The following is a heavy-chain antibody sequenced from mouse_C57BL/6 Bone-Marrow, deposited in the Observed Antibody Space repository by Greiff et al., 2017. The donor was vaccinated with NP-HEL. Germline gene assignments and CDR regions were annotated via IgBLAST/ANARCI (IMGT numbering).Heavy chain of an antibody. D-gene: IGHD4-1*01. CDR3: SNWDGPFAD. CDR1: GFTIKNTY. Sequence: VQLQQSVAELVRPGASVKLSCTASGFTIKNTYMHWVQQRPEQGLEWIGRIDPANGNTKYAPKFQGKATITADTSSNTAYLQLSSLTSEDTAIYYCSNWDGPFADWGQGTLVTVAA. J-gene: IGHJ3*01. V-gene: IGHV14-3*01. CDR2: IDPANGNT.